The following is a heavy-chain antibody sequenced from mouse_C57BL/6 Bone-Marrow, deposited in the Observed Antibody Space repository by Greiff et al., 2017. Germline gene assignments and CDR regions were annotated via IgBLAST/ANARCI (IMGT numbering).Heavy chain of an antibody. Sequence: VQLQQSGPELVKPGASVKISCKASGYAFSSSWMNWVKQRTGQGLEWIGEIYPRSGNTYYNEKFKGKATLTADKSSSTAYMELRSLTSEDSAVYFCANLWLRRRRFAYWGQGTLVTVSA. V-gene: IGHV1-81*01. CDR1: GYAFSSSW. CDR2: IYPRSGNT. CDR3: ANLWLRRRRFAY. J-gene: IGHJ3*01. D-gene: IGHD2-2*01.